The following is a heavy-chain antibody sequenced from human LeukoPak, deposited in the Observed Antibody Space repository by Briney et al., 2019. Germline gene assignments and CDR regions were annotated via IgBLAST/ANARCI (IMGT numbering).Heavy chain of an antibody. Sequence: ASVKVSCKASGYTFTGYYMHWVRQAPGQELEWMGWINPNSGGTNYAQKFQGRVTMTRDTSISTAYMELSRLRSDDTAVYYCARNSGYDSGFDYWGQGTLVTVSS. J-gene: IGHJ4*02. CDR3: ARNSGYDSGFDY. V-gene: IGHV1-2*02. CDR2: INPNSGGT. CDR1: GYTFTGYY. D-gene: IGHD5-12*01.